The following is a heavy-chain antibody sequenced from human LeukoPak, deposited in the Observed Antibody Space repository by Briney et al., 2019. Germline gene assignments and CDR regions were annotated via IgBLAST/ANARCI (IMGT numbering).Heavy chain of an antibody. CDR3: ARGHYDFWSGYPPFDY. CDR2: INWNGGST. CDR1: GFTFDDYG. Sequence: GGSLRLSCAASGFTFDDYGMSWVRQAPGKGLEWASGINWNGGSTGYADSVKGRFTISRDNAKNSLYLQMNSLRAEDTALYYCARGHYDFWSGYPPFDYWGQGTLVTVSS. D-gene: IGHD3-3*01. V-gene: IGHV3-20*04. J-gene: IGHJ4*02.